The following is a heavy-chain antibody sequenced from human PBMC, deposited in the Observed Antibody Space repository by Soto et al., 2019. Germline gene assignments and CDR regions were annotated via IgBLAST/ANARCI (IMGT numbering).Heavy chain of an antibody. V-gene: IGHV3-48*03. J-gene: IGHJ4*02. CDR3: ARLEKSGGYQFDY. CDR2: ISGSASTI. D-gene: IGHD1-26*01. CDR1: GFNFRSYE. Sequence: GGSLRLSCAGSGFNFRSYELNWVRQAPGKGLEWVSYISGSASTIYYADSVKGRFSISRDNANSSLYLQMNSLRAEDTAVYYCARLEKSGGYQFDYWGQGTQVTVSS.